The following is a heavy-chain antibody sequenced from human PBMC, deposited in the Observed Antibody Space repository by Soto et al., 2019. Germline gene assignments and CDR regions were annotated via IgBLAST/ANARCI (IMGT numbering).Heavy chain of an antibody. CDR3: ARDWTYYDILTGSFVLRQFDP. CDR2: INGGNGNT. CDR1: GYTFTRYA. D-gene: IGHD3-9*01. V-gene: IGHV1-3*01. Sequence: ASVKVSCKGSGYTFTRYAMHWVRQAPGQRLEWMGWINGGNGNTKYSRMFRGRVTITRDTSASTAYMELSSLRSEDTAVYYCARDWTYYDILTGSFVLRQFDPWGQGTLVDASS. J-gene: IGHJ5*02.